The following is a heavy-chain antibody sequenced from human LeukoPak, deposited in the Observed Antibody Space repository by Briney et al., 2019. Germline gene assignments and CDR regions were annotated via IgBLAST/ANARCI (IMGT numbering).Heavy chain of an antibody. J-gene: IGHJ4*02. V-gene: IGHV3-23*01. Sequence: GGSLRLSCLASGFTFSTYAMNWVRQVPGKGLEWVSLIIGNGADIYYADSVKGRFSISRDNSKNMVYLQMNNLRVEDTAIYYCVKDRTPDGEYEVDYWGQGTQVTVSS. CDR3: VKDRTPDGEYEVDY. CDR1: GFTFSTYA. D-gene: IGHD2/OR15-2a*01. CDR2: IIGNGADI.